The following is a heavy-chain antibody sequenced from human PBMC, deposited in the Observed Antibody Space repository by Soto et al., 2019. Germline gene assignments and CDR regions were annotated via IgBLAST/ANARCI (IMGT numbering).Heavy chain of an antibody. J-gene: IGHJ4*02. CDR3: ARDQDRDGDENMFDY. D-gene: IGHD2-21*01. Sequence: GGSLRLSCAVSGFTFSDYYMTWIRQAPGKGLEWVSYISTSGSYKNYGDSVKGRFTISRDNAKNLLYLQMNSLRADDTAVYYCARDQDRDGDENMFDYWGQGTLVTVSS. V-gene: IGHV3-11*06. CDR2: ISTSGSYK. CDR1: GFTFSDYY.